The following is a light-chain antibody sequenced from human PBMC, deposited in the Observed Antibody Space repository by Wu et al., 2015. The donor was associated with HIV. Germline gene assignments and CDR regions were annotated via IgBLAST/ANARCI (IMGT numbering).Light chain of an antibody. J-gene: IGKJ1*01. Sequence: EIVMTQSPATLSVSPGDSATLSCRASQSVSTNLAWYQQKPGQAPRLLIYGASTRATGFPARFGGSGSGTEFTLTISRLEPEDFAVYYCQQYGSSQWTFGQGTKVEIK. CDR2: GAS. CDR3: QQYGSSQWT. V-gene: IGKV3-15*01. CDR1: QSVSTN.